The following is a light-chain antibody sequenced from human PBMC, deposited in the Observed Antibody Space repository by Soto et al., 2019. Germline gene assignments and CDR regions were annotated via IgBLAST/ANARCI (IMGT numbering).Light chain of an antibody. CDR2: DAS. J-gene: IGKJ2*01. V-gene: IGKV1-5*01. CDR3: QQYNSYSQYT. CDR1: QSISSW. Sequence: DIQMTQSPSTLSASVGDRVTITCRASQSISSWLAWYQQKPGKAPKLLIYDASSLESGVPSRFSGSGSGTEFILAISSLQHDDFATYYCQQYNSYSQYTFGQGTKLEIK.